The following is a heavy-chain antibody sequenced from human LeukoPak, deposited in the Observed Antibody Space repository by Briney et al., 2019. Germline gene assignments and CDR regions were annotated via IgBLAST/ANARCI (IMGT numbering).Heavy chain of an antibody. D-gene: IGHD1-26*01. J-gene: IGHJ4*02. V-gene: IGHV1-18*01. CDR3: ARGGTFYPSIDY. CDR2: VSAYNGKT. Sequence: ASVKVSCKASGYTFTTSYINWVRQAPGQGLEWMGWVSAYNGKTSYGQRFQGRVTMTTDSSTSTAYMDLASLRSDVTAVYYCARGGTFYPSIDYWGQGTLVTVSS. CDR1: GYTFTTSY.